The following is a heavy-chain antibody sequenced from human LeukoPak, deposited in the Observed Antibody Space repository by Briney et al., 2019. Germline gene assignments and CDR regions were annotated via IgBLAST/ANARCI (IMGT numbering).Heavy chain of an antibody. D-gene: IGHD3-10*01. CDR3: ARARYYYGSGELYAFDI. J-gene: IGHJ3*02. V-gene: IGHV4-30-4*08. Sequence: LRLSCAASGFTFSDYYMSWIRQAPGKGLEWIGYIYYSGSTYHNPSLKSRVTISVDTSKNQFSLKLSSVAAADTAVYYCARARYYYGSGELYAFDIWGQGTMVTVSS. CDR1: GFTFSDYY. CDR2: IYYSGST.